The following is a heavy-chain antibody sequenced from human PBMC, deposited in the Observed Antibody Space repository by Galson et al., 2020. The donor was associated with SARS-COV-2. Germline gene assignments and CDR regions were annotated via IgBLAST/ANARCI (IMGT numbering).Heavy chain of an antibody. CDR2: VQSNGRNE. J-gene: IGHJ4*02. V-gene: IGHV3-30*02. D-gene: IGHD2-2*01. Sequence: GGSLRLSCAASGFTFSGYGMHWVRQAPGQGLEWVAFVQSNGRNEKYGHSVQGRFAISRDNAKNTLYLQMNSLRPEDTGVYYCAKEPPPYCSMTDCYDYWGPGTQVTVSS. CDR1: GFTFSGYG. CDR3: AKEPPPYCSMTDCYDY.